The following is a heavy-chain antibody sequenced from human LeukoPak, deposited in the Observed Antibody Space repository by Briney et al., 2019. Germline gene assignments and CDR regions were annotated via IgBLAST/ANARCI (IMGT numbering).Heavy chain of an antibody. V-gene: IGHV4-39*01. Sequence: PSETLSLTCTVSGGSISTDASYLAWIRQPPGKGLEWIGSIYYSGSTYYSSSLKSRVTLSVDTSKNQFSLKMSSVTAADTAVFYCARLFSRGWEYHFGLDVWGQGTTVTVS. CDR1: GGSISTDASY. CDR3: ARLFSRGWEYHFGLDV. J-gene: IGHJ6*02. D-gene: IGHD6-19*01. CDR2: IYYSGST.